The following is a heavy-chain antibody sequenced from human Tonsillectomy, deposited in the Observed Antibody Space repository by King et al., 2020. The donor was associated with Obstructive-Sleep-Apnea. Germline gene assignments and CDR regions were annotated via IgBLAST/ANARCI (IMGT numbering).Heavy chain of an antibody. D-gene: IGHD1-26*01. CDR1: GYTFTGYY. CDR3: ATYCIVGSINYFDY. V-gene: IGHV1-2*02. CDR2: INPNSGGI. J-gene: IGHJ4*02. Sequence: VQLVQSGAEVKKPGASVKVSCKASGYTFTGYYMHWVRQAPGQGLEWMGWINPNSGGINYAQKFQGRVTMTRDTSISTAYMELSGLRSDATAVYYCATYCIVGSINYFDYWGQGTLVTVSS.